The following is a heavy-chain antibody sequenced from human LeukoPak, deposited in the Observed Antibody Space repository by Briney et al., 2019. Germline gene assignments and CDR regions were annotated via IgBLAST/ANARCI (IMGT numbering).Heavy chain of an antibody. Sequence: GGSLRLSCVASGLIFDDSLMHWVRQAPGKGLEWISLISRDGSTPCYADSVKGRFTISRDNSKNSLFLQMNSLTPEDTAVYYCARDIRGNYFDSWGQGTLVTVSS. CDR2: ISRDGSTP. CDR1: GLIFDDSL. D-gene: IGHD3-16*01. V-gene: IGHV3-43*01. CDR3: ARDIRGNYFDS. J-gene: IGHJ4*02.